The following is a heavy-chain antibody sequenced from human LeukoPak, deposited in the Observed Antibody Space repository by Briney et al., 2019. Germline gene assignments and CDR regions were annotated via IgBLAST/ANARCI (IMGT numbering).Heavy chain of an antibody. CDR3: ARSRSAMMYTFDI. J-gene: IGHJ3*02. Sequence: SETLSLTCTVSGGSISNSSYYWGWIRQPPGKGLEWIGAIYYSGSTYFDPSLKSRVTMSVDTSKNQFSLKMSSVTAADTAVYYCARSRSAMMYTFDIWGQGTMVTVSS. CDR2: IYYSGST. V-gene: IGHV4-39*07. CDR1: GGSISNSSYY. D-gene: IGHD3-22*01.